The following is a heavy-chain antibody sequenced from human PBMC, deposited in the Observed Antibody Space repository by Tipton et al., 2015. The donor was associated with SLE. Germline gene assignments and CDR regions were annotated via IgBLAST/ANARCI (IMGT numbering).Heavy chain of an antibody. Sequence: TLSLTCTVSGVSVSSSTYYWGWIRQPPGKGLEWIGSVSYSGSTYYNSSLKSRVTISVDRSKNQFSLKLTSVTATDTAVYYCARRYASAYFDYWGQGTLVTVSS. CDR3: ARRYASAYFDY. D-gene: IGHD2-2*01. V-gene: IGHV4-39*01. CDR1: GVSVSSSTYY. J-gene: IGHJ4*02. CDR2: VSYSGST.